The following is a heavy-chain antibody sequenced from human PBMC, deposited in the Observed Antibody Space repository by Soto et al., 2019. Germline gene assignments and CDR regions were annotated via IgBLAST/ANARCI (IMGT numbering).Heavy chain of an antibody. D-gene: IGHD5-12*01. Sequence: SETLSLTCAVYGGSFSGYYWSWIRQPPGKGLEWIGEINHSGSTNYNPSLKSRVTISVDTSKNQFSLKLSSMTAADTAVYYCARLRRDGYNWDYWGQGTLVTVS. CDR2: INHSGST. CDR3: ARLRRDGYNWDY. J-gene: IGHJ4*02. CDR1: GGSFSGYY. V-gene: IGHV4-34*01.